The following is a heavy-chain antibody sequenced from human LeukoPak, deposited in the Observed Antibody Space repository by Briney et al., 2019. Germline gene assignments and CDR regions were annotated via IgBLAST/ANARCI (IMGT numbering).Heavy chain of an antibody. CDR3: TRVGVVQGSYYFDY. CDR1: GFTFSDHY. Sequence: GGSLRLSCAASGFTFSDHYMDWVRQAPGKGLEWVGRTRNKANSYTTEYAASVKGRFTISRDDSKNSLYLHMNSLETDDTAVYYCTRVGVVQGSYYFDYWGQGTLVTVSS. J-gene: IGHJ4*02. D-gene: IGHD2-15*01. V-gene: IGHV3-72*01. CDR2: TRNKANSYTT.